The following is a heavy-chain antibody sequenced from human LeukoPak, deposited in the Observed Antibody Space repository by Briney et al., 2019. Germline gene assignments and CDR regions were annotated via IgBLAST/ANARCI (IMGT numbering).Heavy chain of an antibody. CDR2: INDSGRI. D-gene: IGHD1-7*01. CDR1: GGSFSNYY. J-gene: IGHJ6*03. CDR3: ARRWNYGRNFYIDV. V-gene: IGHV4-34*01. Sequence: SETLSLTCAVYGGSFSNYYWSWIRQPPGKGLEWIGEINDSGRINYNPSLMSRVTVSVDTSKNQFSLRLTSVTATDTAVYYCARRWNYGRNFYIDVWGNGATVSVSS.